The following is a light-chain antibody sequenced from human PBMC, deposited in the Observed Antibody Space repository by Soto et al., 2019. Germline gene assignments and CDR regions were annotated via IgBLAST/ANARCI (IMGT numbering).Light chain of an antibody. CDR3: QPRET. CDR1: QSVSSY. CDR2: DAS. Sequence: EIVLTQSPATLSLSPGERATLSCRASQSVSSYLAWYQQKPGQAPRLLIYDASNRATGIPARFSGSGSGTDFTLTISSLEPEDFAVYYCQPRETFGQGTKLEIK. J-gene: IGKJ2*01. V-gene: IGKV3-11*01.